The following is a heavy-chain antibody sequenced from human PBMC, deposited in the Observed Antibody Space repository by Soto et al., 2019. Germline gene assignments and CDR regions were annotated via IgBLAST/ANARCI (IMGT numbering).Heavy chain of an antibody. D-gene: IGHD3-3*01. J-gene: IGHJ4*02. Sequence: GGSLRLSCAASGLTFSGHWMTWVRQAPGKGLEWVANIKQDGSEKYYVDSVKGRFTISRDNAKNSVFLQMNSLTVEDTAMYYCASRVPDVAYYGVFDYWGQGTLVTVLL. V-gene: IGHV3-7*03. CDR3: ASRVPDVAYYGVFDY. CDR2: IKQDGSEK. CDR1: GLTFSGHW.